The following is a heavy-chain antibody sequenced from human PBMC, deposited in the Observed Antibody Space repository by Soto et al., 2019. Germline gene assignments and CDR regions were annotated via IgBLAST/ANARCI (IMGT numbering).Heavy chain of an antibody. CDR2: IHYSGTT. J-gene: IGHJ4*02. CDR3: ARRTGVGGSWFFDL. D-gene: IGHD3-10*01. V-gene: IGHV4-39*01. CDR1: GGSFNTLY. Sequence: SETLSLTCTVSGGSFNTLYLGWIRQPPGKGLEWIGSIHYSGTTYYNPSLKSRVIISVDTSKKQVSLNLNSVSAADTAVYYCARRTGVGGSWFFDLWGQGTLVTV.